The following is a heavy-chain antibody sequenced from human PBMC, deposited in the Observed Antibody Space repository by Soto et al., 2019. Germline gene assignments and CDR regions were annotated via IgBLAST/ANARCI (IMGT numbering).Heavy chain of an antibody. J-gene: IGHJ6*01. D-gene: IGHD3-10*01. Sequence: WGSLSLSCASSVFTFSICSMNWVRQAPGKGLDLVSSISSSSSYIYYADSVKGRFTISRDNAKNSLYLQMNSLRAEDTAVYYCARDWPELLWFGELTNYYGMDVWGQGTTVTVSS. CDR2: ISSSSSYI. CDR1: VFTFSICS. CDR3: ARDWPELLWFGELTNYYGMDV. V-gene: IGHV3-21*01.